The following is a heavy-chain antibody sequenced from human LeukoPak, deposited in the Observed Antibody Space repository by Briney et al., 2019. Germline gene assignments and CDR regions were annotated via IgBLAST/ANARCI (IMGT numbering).Heavy chain of an antibody. CDR1: GFTFSSYE. J-gene: IGHJ6*02. CDR3: ARVERLRWGELSAPWAMDV. V-gene: IGHV3-48*03. CDR2: SSQSGTTT. D-gene: IGHD3-16*02. Sequence: GGSLRLSCAASGFTFSSYEIQWVRQAPGKGPEWISYSSQSGTTTYFADSVKGRFILARDNAKNSLYMQMNGLRAEDTAVYYCARVERLRWGELSAPWAMDVWGQGTTVTVSS.